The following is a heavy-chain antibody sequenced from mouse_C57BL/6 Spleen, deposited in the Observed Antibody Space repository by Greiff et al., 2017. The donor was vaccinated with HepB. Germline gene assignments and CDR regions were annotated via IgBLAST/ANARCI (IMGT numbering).Heavy chain of an antibody. D-gene: IGHD2-4*01. Sequence: QVQLKESGAELARPGASVKMSCKASGYTFTSYTMHWVKQRPGQGLEWIGYINPISGYTKYNQKFKDKATLTADKSSSTAYMQLSSLTSEDSAVYYCARRYYDPYYYAMDYWGQGTSVTVSS. CDR3: ARRYYDPYYYAMDY. V-gene: IGHV1-4*01. CDR1: GYTFTSYT. J-gene: IGHJ4*01. CDR2: INPISGYT.